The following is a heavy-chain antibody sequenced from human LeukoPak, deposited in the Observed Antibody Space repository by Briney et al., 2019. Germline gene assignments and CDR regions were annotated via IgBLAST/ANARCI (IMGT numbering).Heavy chain of an antibody. D-gene: IGHD4-17*01. J-gene: IGHJ5*02. CDR2: ITGSGGST. V-gene: IGHV3-23*01. Sequence: GGSLRLSCAASGFTFSSYVMSWVRQPPGKGLEWLSGITGSGGSTFYADSVKGRFTISRDNSKKTLFLQMKSLRGDDTAVYYCAKGGDHGDSERWLDPWGQGTLVTVSS. CDR3: AKGGDHGDSERWLDP. CDR1: GFTFSSYV.